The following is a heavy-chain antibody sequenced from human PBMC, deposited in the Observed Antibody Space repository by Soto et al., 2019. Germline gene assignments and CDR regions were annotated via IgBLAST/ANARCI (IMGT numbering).Heavy chain of an antibody. J-gene: IGHJ4*02. CDR3: ARHGSN. Sequence: SETLSLTWTVSGVSISNSSYYWGWIRRPPGKGLEWIGTIYYSGITYYNPSLKSRVTISVDTSKNQFSLKLTSVTAADTAVYYCARHGSNWGQGTLVTVSS. CDR2: IYYSGIT. V-gene: IGHV4-39*01. CDR1: GVSISNSSYY.